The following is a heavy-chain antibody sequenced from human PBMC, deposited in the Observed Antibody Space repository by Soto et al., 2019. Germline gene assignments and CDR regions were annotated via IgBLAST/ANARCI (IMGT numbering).Heavy chain of an antibody. D-gene: IGHD3-22*01. CDR1: GGSISSGGYY. CDR2: IYYSGST. J-gene: IGHJ4*02. Sequence: QVQLQESGPGLVKPSQTLSLTCTVSGGSISSGGYYCNWIRQHPGKGLGWIGYIYYSGSTYYNPSLESRVTFSVDTSKNQFSLKLTSVTAADTAVYYCASDSSGYYLFDSWGQGTLVTVSS. CDR3: ASDSSGYYLFDS. V-gene: IGHV4-31*03.